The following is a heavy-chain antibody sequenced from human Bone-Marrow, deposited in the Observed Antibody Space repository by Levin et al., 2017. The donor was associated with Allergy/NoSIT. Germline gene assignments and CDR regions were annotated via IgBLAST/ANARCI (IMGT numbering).Heavy chain of an antibody. CDR1: GDSISSSNW. J-gene: IGHJ5*02. Sequence: GSLRLSCAVSGDSISSSNWWTWVRQSPGKGLEWIGESYHDGNTYYNPSLKSRVSISVDKSKNQFSLKLTYVTAADTAVYYCARVRGGCSSTSCYLDPWGQGTLVTVSS. CDR3: ARVRGGCSSTSCYLDP. V-gene: IGHV4-4*02. CDR2: SYHDGNT. D-gene: IGHD2-2*01.